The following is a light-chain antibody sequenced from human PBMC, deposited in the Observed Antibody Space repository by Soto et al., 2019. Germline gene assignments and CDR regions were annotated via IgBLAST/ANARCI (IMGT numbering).Light chain of an antibody. CDR2: DVT. CDR3: TSYTTTSTYV. Sequence: QSVLTQPASVSGPPGQSITISCTGTSSDVGAYNYVSWYQHHPGKAPRLVIYDVTNRPSGISDRFSGSKSGNTASLTISGLLAEEEADYYCTSYTTTSTYVLGTGTKVTV. CDR1: SSDVGAYNY. V-gene: IGLV2-14*01. J-gene: IGLJ1*01.